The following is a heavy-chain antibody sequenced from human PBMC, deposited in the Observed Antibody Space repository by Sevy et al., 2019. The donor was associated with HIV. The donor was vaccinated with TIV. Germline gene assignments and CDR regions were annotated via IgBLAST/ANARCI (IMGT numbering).Heavy chain of an antibody. V-gene: IGHV3-33*08. D-gene: IGHD6-13*01. CDR3: VSGASIAAAGNFAY. J-gene: IGHJ4*01. CDR2: IWYDGSSQ. Sequence: GGSLRLSCAASGFIFSTYGMHWVRQAPGKGLEWVALIWYDGSSQYHAGSVQGRFTISRDNSKNTLDLQMNSLRAEDTAVYYCVSGASIAAAGNFAYWGHGTLVTVS. CDR1: GFIFSTYG.